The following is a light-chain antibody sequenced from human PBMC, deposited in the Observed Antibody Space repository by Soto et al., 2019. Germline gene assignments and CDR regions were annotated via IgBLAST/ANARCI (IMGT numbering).Light chain of an antibody. J-gene: IGKJ1*01. CDR3: QQYYSTPRT. CDR1: QSVLYSSNNENY. Sequence: DIVMTQSPDSLAVSLGARATINCKSSQSVLYSSNNENYLAWYQQKPGQPPKLLIYWASTRESGVPDRFSGSGSGTDFTLTISSLQAEDVAVYCCQQYYSTPRTFGQGTKVQI. CDR2: WAS. V-gene: IGKV4-1*01.